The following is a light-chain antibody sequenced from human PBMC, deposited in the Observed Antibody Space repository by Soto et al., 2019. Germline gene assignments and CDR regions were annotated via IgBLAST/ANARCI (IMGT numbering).Light chain of an antibody. J-gene: IGKJ2*01. V-gene: IGKV3-20*01. CDR1: QSVSSSF. CDR3: QQYGNSPPRYT. Sequence: ETVLTQSPGTLSLSPGERATLSCRASQSVSSSFLAWYQQKPGQAPRLLIYGTSSRATGIPDRFTGSGSGTDFTLTISRLELEDFAVYYCQQYGNSPPRYTFGQGTKLEIK. CDR2: GTS.